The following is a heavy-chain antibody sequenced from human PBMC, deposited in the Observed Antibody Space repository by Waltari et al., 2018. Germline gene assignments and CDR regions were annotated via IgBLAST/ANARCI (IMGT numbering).Heavy chain of an antibody. D-gene: IGHD3-22*01. CDR2: IYYSGST. Sequence: QVQLQESGPGLVKPSETLSLTCTVSGGSVSSGSYYWSWIRQTPGKGLDGIGYIYYSGSTNYNPSLKSRVTISVDTSKNQFSLKLSSVTAADTAVYYCARESPRYYYDSSGYYPTYYFDYWGQGTLVTVSS. CDR1: GGSVSSGSYY. J-gene: IGHJ4*02. CDR3: ARESPRYYYDSSGYYPTYYFDY. V-gene: IGHV4-61*01.